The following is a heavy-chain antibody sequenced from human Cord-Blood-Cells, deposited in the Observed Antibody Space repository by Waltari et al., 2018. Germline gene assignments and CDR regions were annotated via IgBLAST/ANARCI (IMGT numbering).Heavy chain of an antibody. CDR2: ISWNSGSI. CDR1: GFTFDDYA. Sequence: SGGGLVQPGRSLRLSCAASGFTFDDYAMHWVRQAPGKGLEWVSGISWNSGSIGYADSVKGRFTISRDNAKNSLYLQMNSLRAEDTALYYCAKDMGLTQLWLSDDAFDIWGQGTMVTVSS. V-gene: IGHV3-9*01. D-gene: IGHD5-18*01. J-gene: IGHJ3*02. CDR3: AKDMGLTQLWLSDDAFDI.